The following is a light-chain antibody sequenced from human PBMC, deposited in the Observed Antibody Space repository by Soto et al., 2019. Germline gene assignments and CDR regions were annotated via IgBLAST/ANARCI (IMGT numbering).Light chain of an antibody. J-gene: IGKJ5*01. CDR1: QSVSSN. CDR2: DAS. V-gene: IGKV3-11*01. Sequence: EIVLTQSPATLPLSPGERATLSCRASQSVSSNLAWYQQKPGQAPRLLIYDASNRATGIPARFSGSGSGTDFTLTISSLEPEDFAVYYCQQRSNWPPRITFGQGTRLEIK. CDR3: QQRSNWPPRIT.